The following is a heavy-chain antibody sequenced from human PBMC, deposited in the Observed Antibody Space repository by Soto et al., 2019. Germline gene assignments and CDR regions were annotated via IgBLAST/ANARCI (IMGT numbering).Heavy chain of an antibody. CDR1: GGSFSGYY. J-gene: IGHJ3*02. V-gene: IGHV4-34*01. CDR3: ARVRQQLALPRDAFDI. CDR2: INHSGST. Sequence: QVQLQQWGAGLLKPSETLSLTCAVYGGSFSGYYWSWIRQPPGKGLEWIGEINHSGSTNYNPSLSSRVTISVDTSKNQFSLKLSSVTAADTAVYYCARVRQQLALPRDAFDIWGQGTMVTVSS. D-gene: IGHD6-13*01.